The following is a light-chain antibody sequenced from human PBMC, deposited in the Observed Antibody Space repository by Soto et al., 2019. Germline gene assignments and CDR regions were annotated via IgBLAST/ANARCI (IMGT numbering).Light chain of an antibody. V-gene: IGKV1-39*01. J-gene: IGKJ5*01. Sequence: DIHMTQSPSSLSASVGYRFTITCRASQSISNYLNWYQQKPVKAPKLLXSAASSLQSGVPSRFSGSGSGTDFTLTISSLQHEDFANYYCQQSYSTHPITFGQGTRLEIK. CDR3: QQSYSTHPIT. CDR1: QSISNY. CDR2: AAS.